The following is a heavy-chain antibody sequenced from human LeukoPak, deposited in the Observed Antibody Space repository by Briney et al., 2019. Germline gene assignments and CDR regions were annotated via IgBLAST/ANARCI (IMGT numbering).Heavy chain of an antibody. CDR3: ARFGEYVNWFDP. J-gene: IGHJ5*02. CDR2: IYHSGTT. V-gene: IGHV4-4*02. D-gene: IGHD3-10*01. CDR1: GTSISLSNW. Sequence: SETLSLTCAVSGTSISLSNWWTWVRQPPGKGLEWIGEIYHSGTTNYNPSLKSRVTISLDKSRNQFSLNLNSVSAADTAVYYCARFGEYVNWFDPWGQGTLVTVSS.